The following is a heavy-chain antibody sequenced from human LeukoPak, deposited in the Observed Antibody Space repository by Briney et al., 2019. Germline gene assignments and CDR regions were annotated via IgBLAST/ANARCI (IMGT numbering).Heavy chain of an antibody. D-gene: IGHD3-16*02. Sequence: ASVKVSCKASGYTFTSYDINWVRQATGQGLEWMGWMNPNSGNTGYAQKFQGRVTMTRNTSISTAYMELSSLRSEDTAVYYCARNPVYYDYVWGSYRLQYNWFDPWGQGTLVTVSS. CDR3: ARNPVYYDYVWGSYRLQYNWFDP. J-gene: IGHJ5*02. CDR1: GYTFTSYD. CDR2: MNPNSGNT. V-gene: IGHV1-8*01.